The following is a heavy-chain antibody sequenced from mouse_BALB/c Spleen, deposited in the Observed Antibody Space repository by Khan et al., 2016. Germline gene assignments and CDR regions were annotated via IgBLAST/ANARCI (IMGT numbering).Heavy chain of an antibody. D-gene: IGHD2-12*01. CDR1: GYSITSGYS. CDR3: AGVTTGDFFDY. J-gene: IGHJ2*01. CDR2: IHYSTRT. V-gene: IGHV3-1*02. Sequence: EVQLQESGPDLVKPSQSLSLTCTVTGYSITSGYSWHWIRQFPGNKLEWMGYIHYSTRTNYSPSLTSRISITRDTSKNQVFLQLNSVTTEDTATYYCAGVTTGDFFDYWGQGTTLTVSS.